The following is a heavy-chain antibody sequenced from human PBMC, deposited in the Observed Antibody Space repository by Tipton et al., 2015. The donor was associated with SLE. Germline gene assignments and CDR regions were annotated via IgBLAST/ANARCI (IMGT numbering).Heavy chain of an antibody. V-gene: IGHV4-39*07. Sequence: LRLSCTVSGGSISSSPYYWAWIRQPPGKGLEWIGTVYSGGNTYHIPSLKTRVTISVDTSRNQFSLKLSSVTAADTAVYYCAKDYNHDNADYNWGQGTLVIVSS. CDR1: GGSISSSPYY. CDR2: VYSGGNT. D-gene: IGHD4-17*01. CDR3: AKDYNHDNADYN. J-gene: IGHJ4*02.